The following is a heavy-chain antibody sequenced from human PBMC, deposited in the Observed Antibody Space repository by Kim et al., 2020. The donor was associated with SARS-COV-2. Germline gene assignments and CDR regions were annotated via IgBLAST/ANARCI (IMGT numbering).Heavy chain of an antibody. CDR1: GGSISSYY. J-gene: IGHJ4*01. V-gene: IGHV4-4*07. Sequence: SETLSLTCTVSGGSISSYYWSWIRKPAGKGMEWIGRIYTSGSTNYNSSLKSRVSMSVDTSTNQFSLKLSSVTAAATAAYDCSSWDAYEILTGSALWGHGT. D-gene: IGHD3-9*01. CDR3: SSWDAYEILTGSAL. CDR2: IYTSGST.